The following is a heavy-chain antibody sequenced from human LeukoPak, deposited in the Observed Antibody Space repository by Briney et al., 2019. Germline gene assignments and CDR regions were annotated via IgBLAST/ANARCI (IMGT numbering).Heavy chain of an antibody. D-gene: IGHD3-10*01. V-gene: IGHV4-4*07. J-gene: IGHJ6*03. CDR3: AREISGSYYNPLGYMDV. Sequence: PSETLSLTCTVSGDSISLYYWNWIRQPAGKGLEWIGRIFTSGITNYNPSLKSRVTMSVDTSESQFSLALSSVTAADTAVYYCAREISGSYYNPLGYMDVWGKGTTVTVSS. CDR1: GDSISLYY. CDR2: IFTSGIT.